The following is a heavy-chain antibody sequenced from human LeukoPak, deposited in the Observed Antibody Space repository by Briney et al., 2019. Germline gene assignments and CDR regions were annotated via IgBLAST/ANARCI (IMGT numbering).Heavy chain of an antibody. J-gene: IGHJ1*01. V-gene: IGHV3-15*01. Sequence: GGSLRLSCAASGFTFSNAWMSWVRQAPGKGLEWVGRIKSKTDGGTTDYAAPVKGRFTISRDDSKNTLYLQMNSLKTEDTAVYYCTTGSSGWYVAEYFQHWGQGTLVTVSS. D-gene: IGHD6-19*01. CDR3: TTGSSGWYVAEYFQH. CDR1: GFTFSNAW. CDR2: IKSKTDGGTT.